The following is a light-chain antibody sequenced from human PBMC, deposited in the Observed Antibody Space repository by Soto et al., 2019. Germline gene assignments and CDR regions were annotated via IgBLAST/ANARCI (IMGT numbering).Light chain of an antibody. V-gene: IGKV3-11*01. CDR1: QSVSSY. CDR2: DTA. CDR3: QQRSNWPLS. J-gene: IGKJ4*01. Sequence: EILLTQSPATLSLSPGERATLACRASQSVSSYLAWYQQKPGQPPRLLVYDTANRASGVPARFSGSGSGTDFTLTISSLEPEDVAVYYCQQRSNWPLSFGGRTKVEIK.